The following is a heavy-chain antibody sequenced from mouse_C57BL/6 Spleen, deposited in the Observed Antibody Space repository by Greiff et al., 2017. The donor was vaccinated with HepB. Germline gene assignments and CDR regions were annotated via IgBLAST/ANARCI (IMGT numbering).Heavy chain of an antibody. CDR3: VRDGDGYY. Sequence: QVQLQQPGAELVKPGASVKLSCKASGYTFTSYWMQWVKQRPGQGLEWIGEIDPSDSYTNYNQKFKGKATLTVDTSSSTAYMQLSSLTSEDSAVYYCVRDGDGYYWGQGTTLTVSS. CDR2: IDPSDSYT. D-gene: IGHD2-3*01. CDR1: GYTFTSYW. V-gene: IGHV1-50*01. J-gene: IGHJ2*01.